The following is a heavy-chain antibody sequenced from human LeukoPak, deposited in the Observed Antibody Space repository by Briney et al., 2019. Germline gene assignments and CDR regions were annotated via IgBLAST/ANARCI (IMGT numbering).Heavy chain of an antibody. D-gene: IGHD1-26*01. J-gene: IGHJ4*02. CDR3: ARSGVQWELLASYDY. V-gene: IGHV3-74*01. Sequence: GGSLRLSCAASGFTFSSYWMHWVRQAPGKGLVWVSRINSDGSSTSYADSVKGRFTISRDNAKNTLYLQMNSLRAEDTAVYYCARSGVQWELLASYDYWGQGTLVTVSS. CDR1: GFTFSSYW. CDR2: INSDGSST.